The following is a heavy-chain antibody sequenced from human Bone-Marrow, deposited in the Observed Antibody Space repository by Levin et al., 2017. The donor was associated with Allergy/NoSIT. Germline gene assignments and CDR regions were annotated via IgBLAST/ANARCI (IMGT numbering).Heavy chain of an antibody. CDR3: ARDAQTSPTRNYGKDG. CDR1: GDSISRYY. CDR2: IYYSGST. V-gene: IGHV4-59*01. J-gene: IGHJ6*02. Sequence: SETLSLTCTVSGDSISRYYWSWIRQPPGKGLEWIGYIYYSGSTNYNPSLKSRVTISVDTSKNQFSLDLNFVTAADTAVYYCARDAQTSPTRNYGKDGWGQGTTVTVSS.